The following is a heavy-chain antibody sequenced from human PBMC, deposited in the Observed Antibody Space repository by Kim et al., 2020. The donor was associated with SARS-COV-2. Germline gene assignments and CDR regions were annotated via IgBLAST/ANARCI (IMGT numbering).Heavy chain of an antibody. CDR2: IYYSGST. CDR3: ARIPGGTNLAYCGGDCYFPSPAFDY. J-gene: IGHJ4*02. Sequence: SETLSLTCTVSGGSISSSSYYWGWIRQPPGKGLEWIGSIYYSGSTYYNPSLKSRVTISVDTSKNQFSLKLSSVTAADTAVYYCARIPGGTNLAYCGGDCYFPSPAFDYWGQGTLVTVSS. D-gene: IGHD2-21*01. V-gene: IGHV4-39*01. CDR1: GGSISSSSYY.